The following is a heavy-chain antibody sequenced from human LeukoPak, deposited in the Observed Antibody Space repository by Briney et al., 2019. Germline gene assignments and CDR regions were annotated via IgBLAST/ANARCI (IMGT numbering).Heavy chain of an antibody. V-gene: IGHV1-8*01. Sequence: ASVKVSCKASRYTFTSYDINWVRQATGQGLEWMGWMNPNSGNTGYAQKFQGRVTMTRNTSISTAYMELSSLRSEDTAVYYCARGRRAAAGTLFYWGQGTLVTVSS. CDR2: MNPNSGNT. J-gene: IGHJ4*02. D-gene: IGHD6-13*01. CDR3: ARGRRAAAGTLFY. CDR1: RYTFTSYD.